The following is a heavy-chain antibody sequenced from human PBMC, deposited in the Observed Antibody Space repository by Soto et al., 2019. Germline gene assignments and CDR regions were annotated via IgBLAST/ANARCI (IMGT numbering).Heavy chain of an antibody. V-gene: IGHV3-33*01. CDR1: GFSFSEFG. J-gene: IGHJ5*01. D-gene: IGHD2-15*01. CDR2: VWFDGSND. CDR3: ARGNPPYCSRGDCYDS. Sequence: GGSLRLSCAASGFSFSEFGMHWVRQAPGKGLEWVAVVWFDGSNDWYADSVKGRFTISRDSSKNTAYLEMNDLRVEDTGVYFCARGNPPYCSRGDCYDSWGQGTLVTVSS.